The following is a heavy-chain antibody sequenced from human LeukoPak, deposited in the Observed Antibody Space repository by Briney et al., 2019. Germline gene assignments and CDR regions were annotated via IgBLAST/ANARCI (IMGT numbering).Heavy chain of an antibody. CDR3: AKGIAAAQWKPLDY. D-gene: IGHD6-13*01. J-gene: IGHJ4*02. CDR2: ISWNSGSI. Sequence: HPGGSLRLSFAASGFTFSNYAMSWVRQAPGKGLEWVSGISWNSGSIGYADSVKGRFTISRDNAKNSLYLQMNSLRAEDTALYYCAKGIAAAQWKPLDYWGQGTLVTVSS. CDR1: GFTFSNYA. V-gene: IGHV3-9*01.